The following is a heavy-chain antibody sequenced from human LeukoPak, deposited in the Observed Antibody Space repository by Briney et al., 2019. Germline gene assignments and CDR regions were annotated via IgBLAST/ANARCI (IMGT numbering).Heavy chain of an antibody. CDR3: ARTITDGAFDI. CDR1: GFTFSNAW. Sequence: GGSLRLSCAASGFTFSNAWMSWVRQAPGKGLEWVSRIKSKTDGGTTDYAAPVKGRFTISRDDSKNTLYLQMNSLRAEDTAVYYCARTITDGAFDIWGQGTMVTVSS. D-gene: IGHD5-12*01. V-gene: IGHV3-15*01. J-gene: IGHJ3*02. CDR2: IKSKTDGGTT.